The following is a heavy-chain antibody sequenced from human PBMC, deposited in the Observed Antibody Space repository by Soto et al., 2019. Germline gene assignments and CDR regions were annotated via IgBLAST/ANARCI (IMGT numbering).Heavy chain of an antibody. CDR3: ARQGGGYGNFDY. Sequence: QLQLQESGPGLVKPSETLSLTCTVSGGSISSSSYYWGWIRQPPGKGLEWIGSIYYSGSTYYNPSLKGRVTISVATSKNQVSLKLSSVTAADTAVYYCARQGGGYGNFDYWGQGTLVTVSS. J-gene: IGHJ4*02. CDR2: IYYSGST. CDR1: GGSISSSSYY. V-gene: IGHV4-39*01. D-gene: IGHD5-12*01.